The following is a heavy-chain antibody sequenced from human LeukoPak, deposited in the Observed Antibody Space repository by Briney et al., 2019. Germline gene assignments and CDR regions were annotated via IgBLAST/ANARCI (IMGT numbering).Heavy chain of an antibody. J-gene: IGHJ4*02. V-gene: IGHV1-2*02. CDR3: ARDLGGSLFGVVDY. CDR1: GYTFTGFF. Sequence: ASVKVSCKASGYTFTGFFMHWVRQAPGQGLEWMGWISPNSGGTNFAQKFQGRVTMTRDTSISTAYMELSRLRSDDTAVYYCARDLGGSLFGVVDYWGQGTLVTVSS. CDR2: ISPNSGGT. D-gene: IGHD3-3*01.